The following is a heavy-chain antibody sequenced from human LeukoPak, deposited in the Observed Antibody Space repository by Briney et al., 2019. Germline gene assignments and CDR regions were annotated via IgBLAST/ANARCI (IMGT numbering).Heavy chain of an antibody. J-gene: IGHJ4*02. CDR1: GYRFTNHW. V-gene: IGHV5-51*01. D-gene: IGHD3-10*01. CDR2: IYPADSDT. Sequence: GESLKISCQGSGYRFTNHWIGWVRQMPGKGLEWMGLIYPADSDTRYSPSFQDQVTFSADKSISTAYLQWGSLKASDTAMYYCARRYSDSGGYFDYWGQGTLVTVSS. CDR3: ARRYSDSGGYFDY.